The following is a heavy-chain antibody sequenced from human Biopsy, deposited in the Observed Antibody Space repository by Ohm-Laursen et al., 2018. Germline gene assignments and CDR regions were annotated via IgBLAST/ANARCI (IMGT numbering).Heavy chain of an antibody. V-gene: IGHV4-59*01. CDR2: VYFTGRT. CDR3: ARDRRGDSYMDV. J-gene: IGHJ6*02. D-gene: IGHD2-15*01. CDR1: GDSIRSYY. Sequence: TLSLTCTVSGDSIRSYYWSWIRQTPEKGLEWIGHVYFTGRTNFNPSLKSRVTISVDTSRVRFSLTLSSVTAADTAIYYCARDRRGDSYMDVWGQGTTVTVSS.